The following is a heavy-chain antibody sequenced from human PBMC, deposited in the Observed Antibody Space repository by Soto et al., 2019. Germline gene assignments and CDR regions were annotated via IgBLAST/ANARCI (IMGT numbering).Heavy chain of an antibody. J-gene: IGHJ6*02. D-gene: IGHD3-16*01. V-gene: IGHV1-2*04. CDR3: ARDKGPDGQNWGSYYYYYGMDV. Sequence: ASVKVSCKASGYTFTGYYMHWVRQAPGQGLEWMGWINPNSGGTNYAQKFQGWVTMTRDTSISTAYMELSRLRSDDTAVYYCARDKGPDGQNWGSYYYYYGMDVWGQGTTVTVSS. CDR1: GYTFTGYY. CDR2: INPNSGGT.